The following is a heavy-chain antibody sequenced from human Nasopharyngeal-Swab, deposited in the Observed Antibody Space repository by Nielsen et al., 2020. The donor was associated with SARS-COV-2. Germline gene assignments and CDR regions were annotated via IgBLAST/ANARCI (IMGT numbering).Heavy chain of an antibody. Sequence: GSLRLSCAVSGFTFSSYGMNWVRQAPGKGLEWVSSISSSSTYIYYADSVKGRFTISRDNAKNSLYLQMNSLRVEDTAVYYCARVLLRALGKFGEGYAFDIWGQGTMVTVSS. CDR1: GFTFSSYG. V-gene: IGHV3-21*01. D-gene: IGHD3-10*01. CDR3: ARVLLRALGKFGEGYAFDI. J-gene: IGHJ3*02. CDR2: ISSSSTYI.